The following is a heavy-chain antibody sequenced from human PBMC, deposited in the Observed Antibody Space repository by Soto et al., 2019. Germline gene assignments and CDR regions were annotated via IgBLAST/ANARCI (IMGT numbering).Heavy chain of an antibody. Sequence: SETLSLTCAASGGSFSGYYWSWIRQPPGKGLEWIGELDHRGSPNYNPSLNSRVTMSTETSKSQFYLKLNSVTAADPAVYFCARAYSSGWYWFDPWGQGNLVTASS. CDR2: LDHRGSP. CDR3: ARAYSSGWYWFDP. D-gene: IGHD6-19*01. V-gene: IGHV4-34*10. CDR1: GGSFSGYY. J-gene: IGHJ5*02.